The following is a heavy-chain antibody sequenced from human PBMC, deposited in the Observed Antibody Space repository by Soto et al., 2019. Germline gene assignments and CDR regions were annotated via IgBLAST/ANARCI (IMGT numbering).Heavy chain of an antibody. CDR2: IYYSGST. J-gene: IGHJ4*02. D-gene: IGHD6-6*01. CDR3: ARVPLYSSSTYFDY. Sequence: SETLSLTCTVSGGSISSGGYYWSWIRQHPGKGLEWIGYIYYSGSTYYNPSLKSRVTISVDTSKNQFSLKLSSVTAADTAVYYCARVPLYSSSTYFDYWGQGTLVTVSS. V-gene: IGHV4-31*03. CDR1: GGSISSGGYY.